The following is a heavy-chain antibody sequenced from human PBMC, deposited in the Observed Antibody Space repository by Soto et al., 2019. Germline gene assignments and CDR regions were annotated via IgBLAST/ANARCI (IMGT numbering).Heavy chain of an antibody. Sequence: GESLRLSCTISGFPFSTYAMNWVRQAPGKGLEWVSSISGSGGATYYADSVKGRFTVSRDNSKDTLYLQMNRLRADDTAAYYCAKDKSNDFWSPYYRHWFAPWGQGTLVTVSS. J-gene: IGHJ5*02. CDR3: AKDKSNDFWSPYYRHWFAP. D-gene: IGHD3-3*01. CDR1: GFPFSTYA. V-gene: IGHV3-23*01. CDR2: ISGSGGAT.